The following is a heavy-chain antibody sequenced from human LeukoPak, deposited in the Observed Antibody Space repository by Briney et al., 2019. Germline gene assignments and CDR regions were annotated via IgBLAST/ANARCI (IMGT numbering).Heavy chain of an antibody. CDR2: IIPIFGTA. J-gene: IGHJ4*02. CDR3: ATPSSGSYYFDY. D-gene: IGHD6-19*01. Sequence: ASVKVSCKASGGTFSSYAISWVRQAPGQGLEWMGGIIPIFGTANYAQKFQGRVTITTDESKSTAYMELSSLRSEDTAVYYCATPSSGSYYFDYWGQGTLVTVSS. V-gene: IGHV1-69*05. CDR1: GGTFSSYA.